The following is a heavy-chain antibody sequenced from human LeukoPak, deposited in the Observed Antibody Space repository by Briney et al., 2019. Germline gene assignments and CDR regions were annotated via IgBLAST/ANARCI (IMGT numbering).Heavy chain of an antibody. V-gene: IGHV4-59*01. D-gene: IGHD6-19*01. CDR1: GGSISSYY. CDR3: ASFGSGWSGGFDP. CDR2: IYYSGST. Sequence: PSETLSLTCTVSGGSISSYYWSWIRQPPGKGPEWIGYIYYSGSTNYNPSLKSRVTISVDTSKNQFSLKLSSVTAADTAVYYCASFGSGWSGGFDPSGQGTLVTVSS. J-gene: IGHJ5*02.